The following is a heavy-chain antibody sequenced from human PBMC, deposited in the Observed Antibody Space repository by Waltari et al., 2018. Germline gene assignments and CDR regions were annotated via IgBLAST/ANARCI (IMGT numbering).Heavy chain of an antibody. D-gene: IGHD2-2*01. Sequence: EVQLVESGGGLVQPGGSPRLSCAASGFTFSSYCMSWVRKARGKGLEGVANIKRDGSEKYYVDSVKGRFTSSRDNAKNSLYLQRNSLRAEDTAMYYWATESGYCVSTSGSYNYYSMGVWGKGTTVTVSS. CDR3: ATESGYCVSTSGSYNYYSMGV. V-gene: IGHV3-7*01. CDR1: GFTFSSYC. CDR2: IKRDGSEK. J-gene: IGHJ6*03.